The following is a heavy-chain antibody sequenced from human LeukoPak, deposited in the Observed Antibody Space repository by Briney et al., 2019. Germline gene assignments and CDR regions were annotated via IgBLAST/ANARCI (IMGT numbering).Heavy chain of an antibody. CDR3: ARGPPDVTYYYDSSGLTGIDAFDI. V-gene: IGHV3-48*03. D-gene: IGHD3-22*01. J-gene: IGHJ3*02. CDR2: ISSSGSTI. CDR1: GFTFSSYE. Sequence: PGGSLRLSCAASGFTFSSYEMNWVRQAPGKGLEWVSYISSSGSTIYYADSVKGRFTISRDNAKNSLYLQMNSLRAEDTAVYYCARGPPDVTYYYDSSGLTGIDAFDIWGQGTVVTVSS.